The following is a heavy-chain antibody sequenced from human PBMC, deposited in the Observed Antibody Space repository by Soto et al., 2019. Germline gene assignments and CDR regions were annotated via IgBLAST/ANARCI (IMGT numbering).Heavy chain of an antibody. CDR2: IYYSGST. CDR1: GGSISSGGYY. CDR3: ARVKKKGVATTNFDY. D-gene: IGHD5-12*01. J-gene: IGHJ4*02. V-gene: IGHV4-31*03. Sequence: SETLSLTCTVSGGSISSGGYYWSWIRQHPGKGLEWIGYIYYSGSTYYNPSLKSRVTISVDTSKNQFSLKLSSVTAADTAVYYCARVKKKGVATTNFDYWGQGTLVTVSS.